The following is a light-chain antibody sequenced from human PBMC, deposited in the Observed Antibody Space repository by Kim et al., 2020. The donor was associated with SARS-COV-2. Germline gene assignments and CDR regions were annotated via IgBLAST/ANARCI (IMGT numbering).Light chain of an antibody. CDR1: QSISNW. CDR3: QQYNSNSYT. J-gene: IGKJ2*01. V-gene: IGKV1-5*03. Sequence: DIQMTQFPSTLYASVGDTVTITCRASQSISNWLAWYQQKPGKAPKLLIYKASSLESGVPSRFSGSGSGTEFTLTISSLQPDDFATYYCQQYNSNSYTFGQGTKLEI. CDR2: KAS.